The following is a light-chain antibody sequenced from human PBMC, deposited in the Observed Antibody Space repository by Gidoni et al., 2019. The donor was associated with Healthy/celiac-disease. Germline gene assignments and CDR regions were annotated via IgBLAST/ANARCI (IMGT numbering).Light chain of an antibody. CDR3: QKYNSGT. CDR1: QGISNY. V-gene: IGKV1-27*01. J-gene: IGKJ1*01. Sequence: DIQMTQSPSSLSASVGDRVTITCRARQGISNYLAWYQQKPGKVPKLLIYAASTLQSVVPSRFSGSGSGTDFTLTISSLQPEDVATYYCQKYNSGTFGQGTKVEIK. CDR2: AAS.